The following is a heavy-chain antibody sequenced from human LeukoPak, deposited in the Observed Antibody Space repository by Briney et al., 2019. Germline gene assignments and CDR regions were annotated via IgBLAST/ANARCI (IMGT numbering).Heavy chain of an antibody. V-gene: IGHV1-18*01. D-gene: IGHD2-15*01. CDR2: ISAYNGNT. Sequence: ASVKVSCKASGYTFTSYGISWVRQAPGQGLEWMGWISAYNGNTNYAQKLQGRVTITADKSTSTAYMELSSLRSEDTAVYYCARVVVVAAQQDYYYYYYMDVWGKGTTVTVSS. CDR1: GYTFTSYG. J-gene: IGHJ6*03. CDR3: ARVVVVAAQQDYYYYYYMDV.